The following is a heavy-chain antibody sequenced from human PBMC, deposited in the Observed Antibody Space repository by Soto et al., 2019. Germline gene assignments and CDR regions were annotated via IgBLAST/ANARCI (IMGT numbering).Heavy chain of an antibody. CDR3: ARVRVTMVRGVIIGGTYFDC. CDR1: GGSISSGGYY. CDR2: IYSRVST. D-gene: IGHD3-10*01. V-gene: IGHV4-31*03. J-gene: IGHJ4*02. Sequence: QVQLQESGPGLVKPSQTLSLTCTVSGGSISSGGYYWSWIRQHPGKGLEWIGYIYSRVSTYYNPSLKSRVTISVDTSKNQFSLKLSSVTAADTAVYYCARVRVTMVRGVIIGGTYFDCWGQGTLVTVSS.